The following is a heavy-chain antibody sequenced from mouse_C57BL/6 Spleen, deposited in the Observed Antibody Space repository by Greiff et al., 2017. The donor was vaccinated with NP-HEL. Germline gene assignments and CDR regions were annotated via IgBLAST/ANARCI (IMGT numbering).Heavy chain of an antibody. CDR3: TREDGNHPDYYAMDY. V-gene: IGHV1-15*01. CDR2: IDPETGGT. D-gene: IGHD2-1*01. Sequence: QVQLKESGAELVRPGASVTLSCKASGYTFTDYEMHWVKQTPVHGLEWIGAIDPETGGTAYNQKFKGKAILTADKSSSTAYMELRSLTSEDSAGYYCTREDGNHPDYYAMDYWGQGTSVTVSS. CDR1: GYTFTDYE. J-gene: IGHJ4*01.